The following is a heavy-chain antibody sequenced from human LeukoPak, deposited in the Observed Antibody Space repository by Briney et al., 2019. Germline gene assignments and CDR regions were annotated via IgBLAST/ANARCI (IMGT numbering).Heavy chain of an antibody. D-gene: IGHD3-22*01. CDR2: IYYSGSS. CDR1: GGSISSYY. J-gene: IGHJ4*02. V-gene: IGHV4-59*12. CDR3: ASEAYYYDSSGYYKY. Sequence: SETLSLTCTVSGGSISSYYWSWIRQPPGKGLEWIGYIYYSGSSNYNPSLKSRVTISVDTSKNQFSLKLSSVTAADTAVYYCASEAYYYDSSGYYKYWGQGTLVTVSS.